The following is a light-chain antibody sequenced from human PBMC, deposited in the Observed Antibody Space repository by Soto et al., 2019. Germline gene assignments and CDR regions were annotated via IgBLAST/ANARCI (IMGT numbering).Light chain of an antibody. CDR1: QSLVYSDGNAY. Sequence: DVVMTQSPLSLPVTLGQPASISCRSSQSLVYSDGNAYLNWFHQRPGQSPRRLIYKVTYRDSGVPERFSGGRSGTDFTLTIRTVAPEDVGVYYCMQGTHRSPYTFGRGTKLDVK. CDR3: MQGTHRSPYT. J-gene: IGKJ2*01. CDR2: KVT. V-gene: IGKV2-30*01.